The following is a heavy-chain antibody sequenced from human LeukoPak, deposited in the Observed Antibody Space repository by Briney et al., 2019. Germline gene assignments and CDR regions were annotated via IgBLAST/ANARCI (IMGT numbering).Heavy chain of an antibody. J-gene: IGHJ6*02. CDR1: GGTFSSYA. D-gene: IGHD1-26*01. Sequence: SVKVSCKASGGTFSSYAISWVRQAPGQGLEWMGRIIPILGIANYAQKFQGRVTITADKSTSTAYMELSSLRSEDTAVYYCARLRGSYYDDYYGMDVWGQGTTVTVSS. CDR3: ARLRGSYYDDYYGMDV. CDR2: IIPILGIA. V-gene: IGHV1-69*04.